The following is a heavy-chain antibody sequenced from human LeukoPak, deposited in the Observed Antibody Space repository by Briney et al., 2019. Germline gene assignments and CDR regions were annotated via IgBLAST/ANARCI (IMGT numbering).Heavy chain of an antibody. J-gene: IGHJ3*02. CDR2: IDPDSGGT. D-gene: IGHD3-22*01. CDR3: AREYYATSGSKYAFDI. CDR1: GYTFIDYY. Sequence: ASVRVSFKSSGYTFIDYYIHWVRQAPGQGLEWMGCIDPDSGGTKFAQQSQGRVTLTRDTSIRTAYMELSRLTSDDTAIYYCAREYYATSGSKYAFDIWGQGTMVTVSS. V-gene: IGHV1-2*02.